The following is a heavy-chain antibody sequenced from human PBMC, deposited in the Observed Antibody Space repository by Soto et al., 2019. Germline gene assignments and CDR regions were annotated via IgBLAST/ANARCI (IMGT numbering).Heavy chain of an antibody. V-gene: IGHV4-4*02. CDR3: ARELIVVVPAAQVNWFDP. CDR2: IYHSGST. J-gene: IGHJ5*02. Sequence: SETLSLTCAVSGGSISSSNWWSWVRQPPGXXLEWIGEIYHSGSTNYNPSLKSRVTISVDKSXNQFSLKLSSVTPEDTAVYYCARELIVVVPAAQVNWFDPWGQGTLVTVSS. D-gene: IGHD2-2*01. CDR1: GGSISSSNW.